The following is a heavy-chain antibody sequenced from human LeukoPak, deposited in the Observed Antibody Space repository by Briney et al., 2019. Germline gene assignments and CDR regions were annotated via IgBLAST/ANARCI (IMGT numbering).Heavy chain of an antibody. CDR1: GYTFTGYY. D-gene: IGHD6-13*01. CDR2: INPNSGGT. V-gene: IGHV1-2*02. J-gene: IGHJ4*02. Sequence: VASVKVSCKASGYTFTGYYMHWVRQAPGQGLEWMGWINPNSGGTNYAQKFQGRVTMTRDTSISTAYMELSRLRSDDTAVYYCARAQRDSSSWYASTTFDYWGQGTLVTVSS. CDR3: ARAQRDSSSWYASTTFDY.